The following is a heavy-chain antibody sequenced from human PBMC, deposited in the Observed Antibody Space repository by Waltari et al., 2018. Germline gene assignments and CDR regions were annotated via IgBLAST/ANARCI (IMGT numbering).Heavy chain of an antibody. CDR3: APLPGGSGQTFDY. D-gene: IGHD3-10*01. Sequence: EVQLVQSGAEVKKPGATVKISCKASGYTFIDYFMHWVQQAPGKGVEWVGRIEPEDGETVYAEKFQGRVTITADTSTDTSYLELSSLRSDDTAVYYCAPLPGGSGQTFDYWGQGTLLTVSS. CDR2: IEPEDGET. CDR1: GYTFIDYF. J-gene: IGHJ4*02. V-gene: IGHV1-69-2*01.